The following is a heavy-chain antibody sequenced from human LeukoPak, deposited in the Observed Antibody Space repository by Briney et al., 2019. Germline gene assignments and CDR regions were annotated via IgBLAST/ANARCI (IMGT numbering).Heavy chain of an antibody. CDR1: GGTFSSYA. Sequence: ASVKVSCKASGGTFSSYAISWVRQAPGQGLEWMGGIIPIFGTANYAQKFQGRVTITADESTSTAYMELSSLRSEDTAVYYCARQGYSGHSQGAADYWGQGTLVTVSS. CDR3: ARQGYSGHSQGAADY. D-gene: IGHD4-23*01. CDR2: IIPIFGTA. J-gene: IGHJ4*02. V-gene: IGHV1-69*13.